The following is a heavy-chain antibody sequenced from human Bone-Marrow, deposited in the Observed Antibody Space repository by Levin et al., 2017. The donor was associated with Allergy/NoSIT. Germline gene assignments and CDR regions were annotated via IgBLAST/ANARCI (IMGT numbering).Heavy chain of an antibody. CDR2: FLNNGYTN. V-gene: IGHV3-30-3*01. Sequence: SCAASGFTFSTYGVHWVRQAPGKGLEWVATFLNNGYTNYYAESVKGRFTLSSDNSENTIYLHMNSLRVEDTAKYYCARDELGEYSYAYYYGMDVWGQGTTVTVSS. D-gene: IGHD4-11*01. J-gene: IGHJ6*02. CDR3: ARDELGEYSYAYYYGMDV. CDR1: GFTFSTYG.